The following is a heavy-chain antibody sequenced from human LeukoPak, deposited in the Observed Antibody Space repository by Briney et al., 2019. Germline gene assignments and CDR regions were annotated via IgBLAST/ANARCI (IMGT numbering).Heavy chain of an antibody. CDR2: IHDSGST. J-gene: IGHJ4*02. CDR1: GASITDTYW. Sequence: SGTLSLTCAVSGASITDTYWLTWVRQPPGQGLEWIAEIHDSGSTNYNPSLKSRVTISVDKSKNQFSLDLTSVTAADTAVYYCATRATAGPWWGQGTLVTVSS. D-gene: IGHD6-13*01. CDR3: ATRATAGPW. V-gene: IGHV4-4*02.